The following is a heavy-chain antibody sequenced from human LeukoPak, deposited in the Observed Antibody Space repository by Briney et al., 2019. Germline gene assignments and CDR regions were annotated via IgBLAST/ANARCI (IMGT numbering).Heavy chain of an antibody. J-gene: IGHJ4*02. CDR1: GFTFTSSA. D-gene: IGHD6-13*01. CDR2: INPNSGGT. CDR3: AREATIAAAGSFDY. V-gene: IGHV1-2*02. Sequence: ASVKVSCKASGFTFTSSAMQWVRQAPGQGLEWMGWINPNSGGTNYAQKFQGRVTMTRDTSISTAYMELSRLRSDDTAVYYCAREATIAAAGSFDYWGQGTLVTVSS.